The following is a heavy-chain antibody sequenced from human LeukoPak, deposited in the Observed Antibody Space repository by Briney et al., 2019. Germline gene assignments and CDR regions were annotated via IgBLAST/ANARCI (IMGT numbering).Heavy chain of an antibody. CDR3: ARDRPGRYCSTTSCYNASPFDP. V-gene: IGHV1-69*13. CDR2: IIPIFGTA. Sequence: SVTVSCKASRGTFSSYAISWVRQAPGQGLEWMGRIIPIFGTANYAQKFQGRVTITADESTSTAYMELSSLRSEDTAVYYCARDRPGRYCSTTSCYNASPFDPWGQGTLVTVSS. D-gene: IGHD2-2*02. CDR1: RGTFSSYA. J-gene: IGHJ5*02.